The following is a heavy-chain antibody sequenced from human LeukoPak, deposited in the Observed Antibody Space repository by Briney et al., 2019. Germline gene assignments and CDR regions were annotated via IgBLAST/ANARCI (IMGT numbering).Heavy chain of an antibody. CDR1: GLSFSSYG. J-gene: IGHJ4*02. Sequence: GGSLRLSCAASGLSFSSYGMRCVRQAPGQGLEWVSSIRGNGASINYAHSVKGRLTTYRDNPKIMLQLQMNSMRAEGKAVYLCGMGSYYYVSTGYAPAPGDWGAGALVSVSS. CDR3: GMGSYYYVSTGYAPAPGD. V-gene: IGHV3-23*01. CDR2: IRGNGASI. D-gene: IGHD3-22*01.